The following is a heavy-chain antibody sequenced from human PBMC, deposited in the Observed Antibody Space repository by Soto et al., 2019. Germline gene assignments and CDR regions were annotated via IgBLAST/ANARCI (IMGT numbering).Heavy chain of an antibody. CDR1: GYTFTSYG. Sequence: ASVKVSCKASGYTFTSYGISWVRQAPGQGLEWMGWISAYNGNTNYAQKIKGRVTMTTDTSTSTAYKELRRLRSDDTAVYYCSSGVAATSLSPPDIWGQGTMVTVSS. J-gene: IGHJ3*02. D-gene: IGHD1-26*01. CDR2: ISAYNGNT. V-gene: IGHV1-18*01. CDR3: SSGVAATSLSPPDI.